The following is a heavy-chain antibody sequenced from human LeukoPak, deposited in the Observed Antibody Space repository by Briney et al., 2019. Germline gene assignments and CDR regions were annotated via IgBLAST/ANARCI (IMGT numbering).Heavy chain of an antibody. J-gene: IGHJ4*02. V-gene: IGHV3-23*01. Sequence: GGSLRLSCAASGFTFSTDAMAWVRQAPGKGLEWVSAIGGSGGTTYTADSVKGRFTISRDNSKNTLFLQMNSLRVEDTALYYCARYGEGSGSSWVITHDYWGQGALVTVSS. CDR2: IGGSGGTT. CDR3: ARYGEGSGSSWVITHDY. D-gene: IGHD3-10*01. CDR1: GFTFSTDA.